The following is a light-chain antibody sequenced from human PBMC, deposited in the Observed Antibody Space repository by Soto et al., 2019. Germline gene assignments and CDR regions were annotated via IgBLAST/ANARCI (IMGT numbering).Light chain of an antibody. CDR1: QSVSSSY. V-gene: IGKV3D-20*02. J-gene: IGKJ4*01. CDR3: QQRSNWPLT. CDR2: DAY. Sequence: EIVLTQSTGTLSLSPGGRATRSCVGSQSVSSSYLAWYQQKPGQAPRLLIYDAYNRATGIPARFSGSGSGTDFTITISSLEPEDFAVYYCQQRSNWPLTFGQGTKVEIK.